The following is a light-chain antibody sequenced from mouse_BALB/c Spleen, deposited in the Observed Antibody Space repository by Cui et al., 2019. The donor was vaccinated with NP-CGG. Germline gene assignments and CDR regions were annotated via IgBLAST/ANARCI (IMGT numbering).Light chain of an antibody. CDR3: ALWYSNHWV. J-gene: IGLJ1*01. CDR1: TGAVTTSNY. Sequence: QAVLTLESALTTSPGETVTLTCRSSTGAVTTSNYANWVQEKPDHLFTGLISGTNNRAPGVPARFSGSLIGDKAALTITGAQTEDEAIYFCALWYSNHWVFGGGTKLTVL. CDR2: GTN. V-gene: IGLV1*01.